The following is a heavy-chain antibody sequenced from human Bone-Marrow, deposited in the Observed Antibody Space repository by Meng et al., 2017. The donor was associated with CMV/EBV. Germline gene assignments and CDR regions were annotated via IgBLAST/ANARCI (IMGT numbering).Heavy chain of an antibody. D-gene: IGHD6-13*01. V-gene: IGHV1-69*05. CDR2: IIPIFGTA. J-gene: IGHJ5*02. CDR1: GGTFSSHA. Sequence: SVKVSCKASGGTFSSHAISWVRQAPGHGLEWMGGIIPIFGTANYAQKFQGRVTITMDESTTTAYMELSSLKFGYTAVYYCAIDMAAAGKGFDPWGQGTLVTVSS. CDR3: AIDMAAAGKGFDP.